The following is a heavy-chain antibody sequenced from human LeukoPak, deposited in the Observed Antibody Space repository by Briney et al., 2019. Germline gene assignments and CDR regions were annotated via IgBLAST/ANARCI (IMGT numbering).Heavy chain of an antibody. Sequence: AAVKVSCKASGYTFTGYYMQWVRQAPAQGLEWMGWINPNSGGTNYAQKFQDRVAVTRDTSISTAYMELRSLRSDDTAVYYCARGGGVIAAAIGRYYYYMDVWGKGTTVTVSS. CDR2: INPNSGGT. CDR3: ARGGGVIAAAIGRYYYYMDV. CDR1: GYTFTGYY. J-gene: IGHJ6*03. D-gene: IGHD6-13*01. V-gene: IGHV1-2*02.